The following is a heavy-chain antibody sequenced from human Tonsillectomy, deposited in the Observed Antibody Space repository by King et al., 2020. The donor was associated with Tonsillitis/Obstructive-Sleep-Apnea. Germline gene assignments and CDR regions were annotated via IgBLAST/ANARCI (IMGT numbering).Heavy chain of an antibody. CDR2: ISVRGGST. D-gene: IGHD3-3*01. V-gene: IGHV3-23*04. J-gene: IGHJ4*02. CDR1: GFTFSNHV. CDR3: AKGPPDFWGLFAH. Sequence: VQLVESGGGSVQPGGSLRLFCAASGFTFSNHVMSWVRQAPGKGLEWISTISVRGGSTLYADSVKGRFTVSRDNSKNTLYLQMDSLRVDDTAVYFCAKGPPDFWGLFAHWGQGTVVTVYS.